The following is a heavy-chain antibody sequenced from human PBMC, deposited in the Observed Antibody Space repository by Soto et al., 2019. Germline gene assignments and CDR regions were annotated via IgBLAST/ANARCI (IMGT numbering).Heavy chain of an antibody. CDR2: ISDYNGNT. Sequence: QVQLVQSGAEVKKPGASVKVSCKASGYTFNSYGISWVRQAPGQGLEWMGWISDYNGNTNYAQKLQGRVTMTTDKTTSTDYMELTSLRSDDTAVYYCARDQSGRAAAVTGVDYWGQGTLVTVSS. J-gene: IGHJ4*02. V-gene: IGHV1-18*01. CDR3: ARDQSGRAAAVTGVDY. D-gene: IGHD6-13*01. CDR1: GYTFNSYG.